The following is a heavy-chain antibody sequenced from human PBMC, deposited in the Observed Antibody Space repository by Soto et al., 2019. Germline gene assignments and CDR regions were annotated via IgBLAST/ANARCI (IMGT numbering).Heavy chain of an antibody. CDR1: GGSISSGGYY. Sequence: QVQLQESGPGLVKPSQTLSLTCTVSGGSISSGGYYWSWIRQHPGKGLEWIGYIYYSGSTYNNPSLNRRVTISVDTSKKQFSLKLSYVTAADRAVYYCARVYYDFWSGYPYYFYYWGQGTLVNVSS. CDR3: ARVYYDFWSGYPYYFYY. J-gene: IGHJ4*02. D-gene: IGHD3-3*01. V-gene: IGHV4-31*03. CDR2: IYYSGST.